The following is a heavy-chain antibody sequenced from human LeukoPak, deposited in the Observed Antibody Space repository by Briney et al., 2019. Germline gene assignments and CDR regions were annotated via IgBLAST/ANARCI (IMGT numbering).Heavy chain of an antibody. CDR2: INDASSDI. CDR3: ARDTFQPGLIDS. CDR1: GFTFSLYA. Sequence: GGSLRLSCAASGFTFSLYAMNWVRQPPGKGLEWVSHINDASSDIHYAGSVRGRFTISRDDARKTLYLQLSSLRVEDTAVYYCARDTFQPGLIDSWGQGTLVTVSS. J-gene: IGHJ4*02. V-gene: IGHV3-21*05. D-gene: IGHD2-2*01.